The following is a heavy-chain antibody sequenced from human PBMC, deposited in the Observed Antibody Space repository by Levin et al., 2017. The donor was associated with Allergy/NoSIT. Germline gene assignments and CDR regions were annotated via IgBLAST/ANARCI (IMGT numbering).Heavy chain of an antibody. CDR3: AHVSLVWEGQWLIQYFDS. J-gene: IGHJ4*02. D-gene: IGHD6-19*01. CDR1: GFSLSTSGVG. Sequence: SGPTLVKPTQTLTLTCTFSGFSLSTSGVGVGWIRQPPGKALEWLALIYWDDDKRYSPSLKSRLTITKGTSKSQVVLTMTNMDPVDTATYYCAHVSLVWEGQWLIQYFDSWGQGTLVTVSS. CDR2: IYWDDDK. V-gene: IGHV2-5*02.